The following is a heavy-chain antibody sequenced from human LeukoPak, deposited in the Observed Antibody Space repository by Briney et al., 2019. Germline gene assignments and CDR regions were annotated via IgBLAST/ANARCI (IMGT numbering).Heavy chain of an antibody. D-gene: IGHD3-10*01. CDR3: AKDPSGEYYFDY. Sequence: PGGSLRLPCAASGFTFDDYTMHWVRQAPGKGLEWVSLFSWDGASTYYADSVKGRFTISRDNSKNSLYLQMNSLRIEDTALYYCAKDPSGEYYFDYWGQGTLVTVSS. V-gene: IGHV3-43*01. J-gene: IGHJ4*02. CDR2: FSWDGAST. CDR1: GFTFDDYT.